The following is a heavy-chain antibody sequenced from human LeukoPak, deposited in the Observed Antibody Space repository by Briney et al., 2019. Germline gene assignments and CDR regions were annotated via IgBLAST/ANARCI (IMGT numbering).Heavy chain of an antibody. CDR2: FYSGGST. D-gene: IGHD3-10*01. CDR1: GFTVSSNY. J-gene: IGHJ4*02. Sequence: PGGSLRLSCAASGFTVSSNYMSWVRQAPGKGLEWVSVFYSGGSTYYADSVKGRFTISRDNSKNTLYLQMNSLRAEDTAVYYCARVPLWFGELFPDYWGQGTLVTVSS. V-gene: IGHV3-66*01. CDR3: ARVPLWFGELFPDY.